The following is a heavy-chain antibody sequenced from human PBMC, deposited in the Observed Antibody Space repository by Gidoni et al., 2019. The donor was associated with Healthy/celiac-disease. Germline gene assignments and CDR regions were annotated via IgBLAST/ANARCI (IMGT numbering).Heavy chain of an antibody. CDR2: ISGSGGST. Sequence: EVQLLESGGGLVQPGGSLRRSCAASGFTVSSYAMSWVRQAPGKGLEWVSAISGSGGSTYYADSVKGLFTISRDNSKNTLYLQMNSLRAEDTAVYYCANDMRVWFGESIFDYWGQGTLVTVSS. D-gene: IGHD3-10*01. CDR3: ANDMRVWFGESIFDY. CDR1: GFTVSSYA. V-gene: IGHV3-23*01. J-gene: IGHJ4*02.